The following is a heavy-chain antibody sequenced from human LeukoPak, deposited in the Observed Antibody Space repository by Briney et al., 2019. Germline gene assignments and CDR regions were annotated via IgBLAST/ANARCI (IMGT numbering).Heavy chain of an antibody. V-gene: IGHV3-53*01. Sequence: GGSLRLSCAASGFTVSSNYMSWVRQAPGKGLEWVSVIYSGGSTYYADSVKGRFTISRDNAKNSLYLQMNSLRAEDTAVYYCARSPSSGYRLFDYWGQGTLVTVSS. J-gene: IGHJ4*02. CDR3: ARSPSSGYRLFDY. CDR2: IYSGGST. CDR1: GFTVSSNY. D-gene: IGHD3-22*01.